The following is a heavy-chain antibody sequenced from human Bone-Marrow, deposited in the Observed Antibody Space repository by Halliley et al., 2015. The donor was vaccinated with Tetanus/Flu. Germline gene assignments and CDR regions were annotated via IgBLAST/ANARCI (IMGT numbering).Heavy chain of an antibody. D-gene: IGHD2-2*01. J-gene: IGHJ6*02. CDR3: AASEQGMPGSYSYYGLDV. CDR2: ISYSANS. CDR1: GGSITSYY. V-gene: IGHV4-59*08. Sequence: TLSLTCYVSGGSITSYYWNWIRQPPGKGLEWIAYISYSANSKYNPSVQSRVAISVDTSKNQISLKLTSVTAADTAVYYCAASEQGMPGSYSYYGLDVWGQGTTVTVSS.